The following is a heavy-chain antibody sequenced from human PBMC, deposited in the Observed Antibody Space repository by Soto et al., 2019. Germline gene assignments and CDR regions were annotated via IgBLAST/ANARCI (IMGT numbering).Heavy chain of an antibody. CDR2: INAGNGNT. CDR3: ARENSGYYYFDY. V-gene: IGHV1-3*01. D-gene: IGHD5-12*01. Sequence: GASVKVSCKSSGYTFTSYAMHWVRQAPGQRLEWMGWINAGNGNTKYSQKFQGRVTITRDTSASTAYMELSSLRSEDTAVYYCARENSGYYYFDYWGQGTLVTVSS. CDR1: GYTFTSYA. J-gene: IGHJ4*02.